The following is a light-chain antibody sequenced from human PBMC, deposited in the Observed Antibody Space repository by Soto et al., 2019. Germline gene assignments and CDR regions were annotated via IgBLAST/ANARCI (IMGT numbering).Light chain of an antibody. CDR2: VAS. V-gene: IGKV3-20*01. CDR3: QQYGSSLAT. Sequence: EIVLTQSPGTLSLSPGERATLSCRASQSVSSNLAWYRQTPGQAPRLLIYVASTRATDTPARFSGSGSGTAFTLTISRVALADFEVYYCQQYGSSLATFGQGT. J-gene: IGKJ1*01. CDR1: QSVSSN.